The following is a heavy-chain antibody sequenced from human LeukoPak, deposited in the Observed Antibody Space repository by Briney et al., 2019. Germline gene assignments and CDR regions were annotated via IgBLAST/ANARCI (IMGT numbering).Heavy chain of an antibody. Sequence: GGSLRLSCAASGFTFSSYAMCWVRQAPGKGLEWVSAISGSGGSTYYADSVKGRFTISRDNSKNTLYLQMNSLRAEDTAVYYCAKGGSSSGWYFDYWGQGTLVTVSS. V-gene: IGHV3-23*01. J-gene: IGHJ4*02. CDR3: AKGGSSSGWYFDY. D-gene: IGHD6-19*01. CDR2: ISGSGGST. CDR1: GFTFSSYA.